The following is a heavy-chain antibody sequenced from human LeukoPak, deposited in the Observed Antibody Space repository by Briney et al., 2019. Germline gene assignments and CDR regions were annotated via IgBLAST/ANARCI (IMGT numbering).Heavy chain of an antibody. V-gene: IGHV4-59*08. CDR1: GFTFSSYA. Sequence: GSLRLSCAASGFTFSSYAMSWVRQAPGKGLEWIGYIYYSGSTNYNPSLKSRVTISVDTSKNQFSLKLSSVTAADTAVYYCARSPAFDIWGQGTMVTVSS. CDR2: IYYSGST. CDR3: ARSPAFDI. J-gene: IGHJ3*02.